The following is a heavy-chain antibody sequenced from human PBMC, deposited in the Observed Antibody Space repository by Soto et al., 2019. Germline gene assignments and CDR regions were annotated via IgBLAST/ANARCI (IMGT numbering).Heavy chain of an antibody. D-gene: IGHD6-13*01. J-gene: IGHJ4*02. Sequence: SETLSLTCTVSGGSISSSSYYWGWIRQPPGKGLEWIGSIYYSGSTYYNPSLKSRVTISVDTSKNQFSLKLSSVTAADTAVYYCASGRVAAAGNIDYWGQGTLVTVSS. CDR1: GGSISSSSYY. V-gene: IGHV4-39*01. CDR3: ASGRVAAAGNIDY. CDR2: IYYSGST.